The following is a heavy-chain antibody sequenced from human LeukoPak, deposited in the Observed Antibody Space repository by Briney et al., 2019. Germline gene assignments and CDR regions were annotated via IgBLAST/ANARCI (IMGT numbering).Heavy chain of an antibody. J-gene: IGHJ6*02. CDR1: GFTFSSYA. CDR2: ISGSGGST. Sequence: GGSLRLSCAASGFTFSSYAMSWVRQAPGKGLEWVSAISGSGGSTYYADSVKGRFTISRDNSKNTLYLQMSSLRAEDTAVYYCAKRREGYYYGMDVWGQGTTVTVSS. CDR3: AKRREGYYYGMDV. V-gene: IGHV3-23*01. D-gene: IGHD1-26*01.